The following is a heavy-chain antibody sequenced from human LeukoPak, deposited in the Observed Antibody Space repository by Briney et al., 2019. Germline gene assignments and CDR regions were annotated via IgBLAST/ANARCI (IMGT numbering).Heavy chain of an antibody. CDR3: ARLRRSFDP. CDR1: GGSISSSSYY. D-gene: IGHD3-10*01. Sequence: PSETLSLTCTVSGGSISSSSYYWGWIRQPPGKGLEWIGSIHYSGSTYYNPSLKSRLTISVDTSENQFSLRLSSVTAADTAVYYCARLRRSFDPWGQRTLVTVSS. V-gene: IGHV4-39*01. CDR2: IHYSGST. J-gene: IGHJ5*02.